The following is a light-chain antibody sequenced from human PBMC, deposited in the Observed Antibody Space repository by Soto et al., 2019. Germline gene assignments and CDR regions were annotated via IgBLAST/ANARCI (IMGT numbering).Light chain of an antibody. Sequence: EVVMTQSPATLSVSPGERATLSCRASQSVGNRLAWYQQKPGQPPRLLIYGASTRATGISASFSGSGSETEFTLTISSLQSEDFAVYYCQQHISWPLTFGGGTKVEI. V-gene: IGKV3-15*01. CDR3: QQHISWPLT. CDR2: GAS. J-gene: IGKJ4*01. CDR1: QSVGNR.